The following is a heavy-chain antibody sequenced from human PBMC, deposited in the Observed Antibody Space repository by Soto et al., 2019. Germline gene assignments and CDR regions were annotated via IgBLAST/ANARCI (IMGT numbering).Heavy chain of an antibody. Sequence: ASVKVSCKASGYTFTSYPMHWVRQAPGQGLEWMGVINPHGGSTKYAQKFQGRVTMTRDTSRSTVYMELRSLRSDDTAIYYCARSSGGNFGIIIEGSNWFDPWGQGTLVTVS. V-gene: IGHV1-46*01. CDR1: GYTFTSYP. CDR3: ARSSGGNFGIIIEGSNWFDP. CDR2: INPHGGST. J-gene: IGHJ5*02. D-gene: IGHD3-3*01.